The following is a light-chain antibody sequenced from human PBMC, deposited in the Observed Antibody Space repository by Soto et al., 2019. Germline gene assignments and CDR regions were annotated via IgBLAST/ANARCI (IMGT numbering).Light chain of an antibody. CDR3: GSWDSSLSAYV. V-gene: IGLV1-51*01. J-gene: IGLJ1*01. Sequence: QSVLTQPPSGSGAPGQKVTISCSGSSSNIGGNSVSWYQQLPGTAPKLLIYDDNKRPSGIPDRFSGSKSGTSATLGITGFQTGDEADYYCGSWDSSLSAYVFGTGTKVTV. CDR1: SSNIGGNS. CDR2: DDN.